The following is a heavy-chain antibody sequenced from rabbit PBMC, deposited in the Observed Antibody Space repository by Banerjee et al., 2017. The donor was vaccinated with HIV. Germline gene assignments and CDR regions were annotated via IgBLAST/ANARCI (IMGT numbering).Heavy chain of an antibody. V-gene: IGHV1S40*01. J-gene: IGHJ4*01. D-gene: IGHD2-1*01. CDR2: INTSSGNT. CDR3: ARIITIPYYFNL. CDR1: GFSFTNRYV. Sequence: QSLEESGGDLVKPGASLTLTCTASGFSFTNRYVMCWVRQAPGKGLEWIACINTSSGNTVYASWAKGRFTISKTSSTTVTLQMTSLTAADTATYFCARIITIPYYFNLWGPGTLVTVS.